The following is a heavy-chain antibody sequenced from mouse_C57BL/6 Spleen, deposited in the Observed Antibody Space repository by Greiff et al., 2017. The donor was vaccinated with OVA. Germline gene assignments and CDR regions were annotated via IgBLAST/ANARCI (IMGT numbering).Heavy chain of an antibody. CDR1: GFSFNTYA. D-gene: IGHD2-4*01. CDR2: IRSKSNNYAT. Sequence: EVKLMESGGGLVQPKGSLKLSCAASGFSFNTYAMNWVRQAPGKGLEWVARIRSKSNNYATYYADSVKDRFTISRDDSESMLYLQMNNLKTEDTAMYDCVRHMITTEAWFAYWGQGTLVTVSA. J-gene: IGHJ3*01. V-gene: IGHV10-1*01. CDR3: VRHMITTEAWFAY.